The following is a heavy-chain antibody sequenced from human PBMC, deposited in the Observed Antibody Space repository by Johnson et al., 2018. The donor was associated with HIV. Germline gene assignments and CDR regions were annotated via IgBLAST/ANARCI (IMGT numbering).Heavy chain of an antibody. Sequence: VLLVESGGGLIQPGGSLRLSCAGSGFTVSSNYMSWVRQASGKGLEWVSVVYNSGPTYYGDSVKGRFTISRDNSKNTLYLQMNSLRAEDTAVYYCARNLLFYFDSSPYSEPRPVAFDIWGQGTMVTVSS. J-gene: IGHJ3*02. CDR2: VYNSGPT. CDR1: GFTVSSNY. D-gene: IGHD3-22*01. CDR3: ARNLLFYFDSSPYSEPRPVAFDI. V-gene: IGHV3-53*01.